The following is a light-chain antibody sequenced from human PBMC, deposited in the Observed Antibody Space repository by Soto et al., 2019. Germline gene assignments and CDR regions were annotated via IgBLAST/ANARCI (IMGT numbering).Light chain of an antibody. CDR1: QSVSSN. Sequence: EIVLTQSPATLSVSRGARAALSCRASQSVSSNLAWYQQKPDQAPRLLIFGASIRATGIPSRFSGSGSGPEFTLTFISLKCEECVVYYCPQYNNWPETFGQGTTVDI. CDR2: GAS. V-gene: IGKV3-15*01. CDR3: PQYNNWPET. J-gene: IGKJ1*01.